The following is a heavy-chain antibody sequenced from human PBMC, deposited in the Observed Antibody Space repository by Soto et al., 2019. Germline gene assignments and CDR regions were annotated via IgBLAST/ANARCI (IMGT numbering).Heavy chain of an antibody. V-gene: IGHV3-33*01. D-gene: IGHD5-12*01. CDR1: GFTFSSYG. CDR3: AREGYEIAYFVY. CDR2: IWYDGSNK. Sequence: QVQLVESGGGVVQPGRSLRLSCAASGFTFSSYGMHWVRQAPGKGLEWVAVIWYDGSNKYYADSVKGRFTISRDNSKNTLYLQMNSLRAEDTAVYYCAREGYEIAYFVYWGQGTLVNVSS. J-gene: IGHJ4*02.